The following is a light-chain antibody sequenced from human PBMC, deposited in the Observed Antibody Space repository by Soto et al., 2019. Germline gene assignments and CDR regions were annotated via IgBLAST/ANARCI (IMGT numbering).Light chain of an antibody. J-gene: IGKJ1*01. V-gene: IGKV3-11*01. CDR1: QSVNSY. Sequence: ETVLTQSPATLSLSPGERATLSCRASQSVNSYLAWYQQRLGQAPRLLIYDASNRATGIPARFSGSGSGTDFTLTISSLEPEDFAVYYCQQRGNWPRTFGQGTKVEIK. CDR2: DAS. CDR3: QQRGNWPRT.